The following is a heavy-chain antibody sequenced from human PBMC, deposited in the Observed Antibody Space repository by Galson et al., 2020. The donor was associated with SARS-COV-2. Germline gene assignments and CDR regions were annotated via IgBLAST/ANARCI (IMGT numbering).Heavy chain of an antibody. D-gene: IGHD4-17*01. CDR3: ARDPAPLYGDNYYYGMDV. CDR2: ISYSGSA. CDR1: DGPISSYY. V-gene: IGHV4-59*01. J-gene: IGHJ6*02. Sequence: SETLSLTCSVSDGPISSYYWSWIRQLPGKGLEWIGYISYSGSANYNPSLGSRVTISVDLSKNQFSLKVTSVTAADTAVYYCARDPAPLYGDNYYYGMDVWGRGTTVTVSS.